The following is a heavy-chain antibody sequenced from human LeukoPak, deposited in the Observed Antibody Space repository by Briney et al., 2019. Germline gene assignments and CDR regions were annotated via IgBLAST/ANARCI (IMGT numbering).Heavy chain of an antibody. V-gene: IGHV4-30-2*01. J-gene: IGHJ4*02. D-gene: IGHD2-8*01. CDR1: GGSISSGGHS. CDR2: IYHSGSGST. Sequence: SETLSLTCTVSGGSISSGGHSWSWIRQPPGKGLEWIGYIYHSGSGSTYYNPSLKSRVTISIDKSKNQFSLKLSSVTAADTAVYYCARGPIVLMIFDYWGQGTLVTVSS. CDR3: ARGPIVLMIFDY.